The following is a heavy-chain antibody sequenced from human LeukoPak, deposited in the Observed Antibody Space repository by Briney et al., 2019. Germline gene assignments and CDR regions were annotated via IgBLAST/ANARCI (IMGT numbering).Heavy chain of an antibody. D-gene: IGHD3-22*01. CDR2: INPSGGST. J-gene: IGHJ4*02. CDR3: ARGGDSSGYYRYYFDY. V-gene: IGHV1-46*01. Sequence: ASVKVSCKASGYTFTSYYMHWVRQAPGQGLEWMGIINPSGGSTSHAQKFQGRVTMTRDTSTSTVYMELSSLRSEDTAVYYCARGGDSSGYYRYYFDYWGQGTLVTVSS. CDR1: GYTFTSYY.